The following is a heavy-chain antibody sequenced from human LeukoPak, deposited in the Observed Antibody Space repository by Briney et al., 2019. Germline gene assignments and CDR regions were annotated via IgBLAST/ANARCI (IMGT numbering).Heavy chain of an antibody. CDR3: ARAGASYYYDSSGYYYPNDAFDI. V-gene: IGHV3-74*01. CDR1: GFTFSSYW. Sequence: GGSLRLSCAASGFTFSSYWMHWVRQAPGKGLVWVSRINSDGSSTSYADSVKGRFTISRDNAKNTLCLQMNSLRAEDTAVYYCARAGASYYYDSSGYYYPNDAFDIWGQGTMVTVSS. J-gene: IGHJ3*02. D-gene: IGHD3-22*01. CDR2: INSDGSST.